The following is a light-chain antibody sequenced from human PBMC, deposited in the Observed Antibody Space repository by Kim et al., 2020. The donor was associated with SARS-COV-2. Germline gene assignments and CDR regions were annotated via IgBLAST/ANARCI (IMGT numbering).Light chain of an antibody. CDR3: QQYNNWPLS. V-gene: IGKV3D-15*01. Sequence: VSPGERATLSCRASQSVNSNLAWYQQKPGQAPRLLIYGASIRATGIPARFSGSGSGTEFTLTISSLQSEDFAAYYCQQYNNWPLSFGGGTKVDIK. CDR2: GAS. CDR1: QSVNSN. J-gene: IGKJ4*01.